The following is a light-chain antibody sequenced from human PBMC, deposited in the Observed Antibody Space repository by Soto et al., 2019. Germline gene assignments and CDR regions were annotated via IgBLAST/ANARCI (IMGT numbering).Light chain of an antibody. CDR1: QSISRW. CDR2: DAS. Sequence: DIQMTQSPSILSASVGDRVTITCRASQSISRWLAWYQQKPGKAPKLLIYDASSLESGVPSRFSGSGSGTDFPLPISCLQSEDFATYYCQQYYSYPTLTFGGGTKVEIK. J-gene: IGKJ4*01. CDR3: QQYYSYPTLT. V-gene: IGKV1-5*01.